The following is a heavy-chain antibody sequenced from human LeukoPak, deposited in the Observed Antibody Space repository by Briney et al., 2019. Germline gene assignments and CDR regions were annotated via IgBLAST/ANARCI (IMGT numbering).Heavy chain of an antibody. Sequence: GESLRISCKGSGYSFTSYRISWVRQMPGKGLEWMGRIDPSDSYTNYSPSFQGHVTISADKSISTAYLQWSSLKASDTAMYYCARLRPPYYYGSGSYYPLDYWGQGTLVTVSS. CDR3: ARLRPPYYYGSGSYYPLDY. D-gene: IGHD3-10*01. CDR1: GYSFTSYR. CDR2: IDPSDSYT. V-gene: IGHV5-10-1*01. J-gene: IGHJ4*02.